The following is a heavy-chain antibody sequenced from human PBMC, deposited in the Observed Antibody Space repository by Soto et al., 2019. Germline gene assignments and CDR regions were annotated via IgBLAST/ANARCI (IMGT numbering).Heavy chain of an antibody. Sequence: EIQLMQSGGGLARPGGSLRLSCAASGFSFSGYWMSWVRQAPGKGPEWVANIKEDGTEQHYVDSVKGRFTISRDNSENSLFLQMNNLRAEDSAIYYCATHREGATYYFDYWGQGTLLTVSS. J-gene: IGHJ4*02. CDR1: GFSFSGYW. V-gene: IGHV3-7*03. D-gene: IGHD1-26*01. CDR3: ATHREGATYYFDY. CDR2: IKEDGTEQ.